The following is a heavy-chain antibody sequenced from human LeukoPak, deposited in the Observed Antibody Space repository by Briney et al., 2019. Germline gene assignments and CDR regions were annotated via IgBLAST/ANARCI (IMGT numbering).Heavy chain of an antibody. CDR1: GYTFTSYA. CDR3: ARDSDRGYYYLFDY. V-gene: IGHV1-3*01. D-gene: IGHD3-22*01. Sequence: ASVKVSCKASGYTFTSYAMNWVRQAPGQRLEWMGWINAGNGNTKYSQKFQGRVTITRDTSASTAYMELSSLRSEDTAVYYCARDSDRGYYYLFDYWGQGTQVTVSS. CDR2: INAGNGNT. J-gene: IGHJ4*02.